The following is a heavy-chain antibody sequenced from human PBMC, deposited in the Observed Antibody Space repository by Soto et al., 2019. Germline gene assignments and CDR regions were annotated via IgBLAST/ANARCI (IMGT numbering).Heavy chain of an antibody. J-gene: IGHJ6*03. D-gene: IGHD3-10*01. Sequence: SETLSLTCTVSGGSISSGGYYWSWIRQHPGKGLEWIGEINHSGSTNYNPSLKSRVTISVDTSKNQFSLKLSSVTAADTAVYYCARGGSDYLITRPVNYYYYYYMDVWGKGTTVTVSS. V-gene: IGHV4-39*07. CDR1: GGSISSGGYY. CDR3: ARGGSDYLITRPVNYYYYYYMDV. CDR2: INHSGST.